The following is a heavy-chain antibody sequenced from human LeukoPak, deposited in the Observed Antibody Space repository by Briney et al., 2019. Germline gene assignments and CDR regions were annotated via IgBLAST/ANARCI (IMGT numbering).Heavy chain of an antibody. V-gene: IGHV1-2*02. Sequence: ASVKVSCKASGYTFTGYYMHWVRQAPGQGLEWVGWINPNSGGTNYAQKFQGRVTMTRDTSISTAYMELSRLRSDDTAVYYCAMSGSSPYNWFDPWGQGTLVTVSS. CDR1: GYTFTGYY. CDR2: INPNSGGT. J-gene: IGHJ5*02. CDR3: AMSGSSPYNWFDP. D-gene: IGHD1-26*01.